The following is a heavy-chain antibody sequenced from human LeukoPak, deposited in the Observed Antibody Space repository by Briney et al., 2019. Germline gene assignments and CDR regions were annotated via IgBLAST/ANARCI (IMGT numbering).Heavy chain of an antibody. V-gene: IGHV1-2*02. CDR3: ARGDSIAVAGKWELEY. CDR2: INPNSGGT. CDR1: GYTFTGYY. Sequence: HRASVKVSCKASGYTFTGYYMHWVRQAPGQGLEWMGWINPNSGGTNYAQKFQGRVTMTRDTSISTAYMELSRLRSDDTAVYYCARGDSIAVAGKWELEYWGQGTLVTVSS. D-gene: IGHD6-19*01. J-gene: IGHJ4*02.